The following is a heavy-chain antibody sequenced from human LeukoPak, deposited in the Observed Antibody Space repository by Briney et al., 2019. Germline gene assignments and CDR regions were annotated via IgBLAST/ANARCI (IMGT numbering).Heavy chain of an antibody. Sequence: GGSLRLSCAASGFTFSSYGMHWVRQAPGKGLEWVAVIWYDGSNKYYADSVKGRFTISRDNSKNTLYLQMNSLRAEDTAVYYCARATRDHLLPFDYWGQGTLVTVSS. V-gene: IGHV3-33*01. D-gene: IGHD1-26*01. CDR3: ARATRDHLLPFDY. CDR2: IWYDGSNK. CDR1: GFTFSSYG. J-gene: IGHJ4*02.